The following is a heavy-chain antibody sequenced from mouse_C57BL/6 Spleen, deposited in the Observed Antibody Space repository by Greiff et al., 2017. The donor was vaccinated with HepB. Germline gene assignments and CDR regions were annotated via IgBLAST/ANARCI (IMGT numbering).Heavy chain of an antibody. J-gene: IGHJ4*01. Sequence: QVQLKESGPELVKPGASVKISCKASGYAFSSSWMNWVKQRPGKGLEWIGRIYPGDGDTNYNGKFKGKATLTADKSSSTAYMQLSSLTSEDSAVYFCARSTTVGYAMDYWGQGTSVTVSS. CDR3: ARSTTVGYAMDY. D-gene: IGHD1-1*01. V-gene: IGHV1-82*01. CDR2: IYPGDGDT. CDR1: GYAFSSSW.